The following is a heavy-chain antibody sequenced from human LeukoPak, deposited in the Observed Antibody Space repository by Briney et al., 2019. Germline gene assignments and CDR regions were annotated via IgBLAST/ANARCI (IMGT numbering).Heavy chain of an antibody. Sequence: PGGSLRLSCTAYGFTFRNNWMNWVRQAPGKGLEWVGLIRSTIDGGTPDSAAPVKGRFTVSRDDSRNTLYLHMDSLKTEDTAMYYCTTGSYYTTGAYDIWGQGTMVTVSS. CDR3: TTGSYYTTGAYDI. CDR1: GFTFRNNW. D-gene: IGHD1-26*01. CDR2: IRSTIDGGTP. V-gene: IGHV3-15*01. J-gene: IGHJ3*02.